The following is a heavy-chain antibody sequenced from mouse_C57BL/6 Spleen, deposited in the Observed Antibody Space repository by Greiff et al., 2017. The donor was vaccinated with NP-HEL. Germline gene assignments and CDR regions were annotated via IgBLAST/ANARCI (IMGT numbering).Heavy chain of an antibody. J-gene: IGHJ3*01. CDR2: IDPENGDT. V-gene: IGHV14-4*01. CDR1: GFNIKDDY. Sequence: EVKLMESGAELVRPGASVKLSCTASGFNIKDDYMHWVKQRPEQGLEWIGWIDPENGDTEYASKFQGKATITADTSSNTAYLQLSSLTSEDTAVYYCTTSYDYDDVPFAYWGQGTLVTVSA. CDR3: TTSYDYDDVPFAY. D-gene: IGHD2-4*01.